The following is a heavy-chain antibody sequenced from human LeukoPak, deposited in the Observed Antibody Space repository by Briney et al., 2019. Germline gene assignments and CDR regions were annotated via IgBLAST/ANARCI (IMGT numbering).Heavy chain of an antibody. CDR1: DYSITSGDY. V-gene: IGHV4-38-2*01. Sequence: PSETLSLTCVVSDYSITSGDYWAWIRQPPGKGLEWIGSLYNSVSTSYTLSFKSRVTMSVDPSKNQFSLNLRSVTAADTAVYFCARNMSTEGWFDSWGRGTLVTVSS. D-gene: IGHD5/OR15-5a*01. J-gene: IGHJ5*01. CDR3: ARNMSTEGWFDS. CDR2: LYNSVST.